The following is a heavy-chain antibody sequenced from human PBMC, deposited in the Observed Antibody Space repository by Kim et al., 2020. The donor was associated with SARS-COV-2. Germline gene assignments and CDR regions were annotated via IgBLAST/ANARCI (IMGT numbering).Heavy chain of an antibody. Sequence: GGSLRLSCAASGFTFNTYDFHWVRQGTGKGLEWVSSIGTVDDTYRIGSVKGRFTISRENAKNSLYLQMNSLRVEDTAVYYCVRGNKPEYGFDVWGQGTTVTVSS. CDR1: GFTFNTYD. CDR3: VRGNKPEYGFDV. CDR2: IGTVDDT. J-gene: IGHJ6*02. V-gene: IGHV3-13*01.